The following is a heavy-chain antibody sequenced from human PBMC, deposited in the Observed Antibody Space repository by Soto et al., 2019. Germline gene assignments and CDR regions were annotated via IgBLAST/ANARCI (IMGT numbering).Heavy chain of an antibody. CDR2: INPSGGST. Sequence: XSVKVSCKASVYTFTSYYMHWVRQAPGQGLEWMGIINPSGGSTSYAQKFQGRVTMTRDTSTSTVYMELSSLRSEDTAVYYCARDQSPRGYSGYDSVTYYYYYYGMDVWRQGTTVTVSS. V-gene: IGHV1-46*01. CDR1: VYTFTSYY. CDR3: ARDQSPRGYSGYDSVTYYYYYYGMDV. D-gene: IGHD5-12*01. J-gene: IGHJ6*02.